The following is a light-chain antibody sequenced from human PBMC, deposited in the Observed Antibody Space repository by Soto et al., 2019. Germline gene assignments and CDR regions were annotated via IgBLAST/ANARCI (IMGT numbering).Light chain of an antibody. J-gene: IGLJ1*01. CDR2: DVS. CDR3: SSYTSFSTYV. Sequence: QSALTQPASLSGSPGQSITISCTGTSSDVGGYNYVSWYQQHPGKAPKLMIYDVSNRPSGVSNRFSGSKSDNTASLTISGLQAEDEADYYCSSYTSFSTYVFGTGTKLTVL. V-gene: IGLV2-14*01. CDR1: SSDVGGYNY.